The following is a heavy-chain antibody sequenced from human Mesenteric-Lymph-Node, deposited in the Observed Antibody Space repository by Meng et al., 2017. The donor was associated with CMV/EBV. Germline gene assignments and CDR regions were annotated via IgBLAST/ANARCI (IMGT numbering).Heavy chain of an antibody. J-gene: IGHJ4*02. CDR1: GFTFSNFW. CDR3: ARRKDGYNSHDY. Sequence: SCAASGFTFSNFWMHWVRQAPGTGLVWVSRINSHGSITSYVDSVKGRFTISRDNAKNTLYLQMNSLRAEDTAVYYCARRKDGYNSHDYWGQGTLVTVSS. D-gene: IGHD5-24*01. CDR2: INSHGSIT. V-gene: IGHV3-74*01.